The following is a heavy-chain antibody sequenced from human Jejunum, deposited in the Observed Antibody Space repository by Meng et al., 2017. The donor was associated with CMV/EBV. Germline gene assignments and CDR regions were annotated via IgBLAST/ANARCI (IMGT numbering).Heavy chain of an antibody. CDR3: ARDRPRYYYESAGYPLDY. V-gene: IGHV1-18*01. Sequence: FSDYGISWLRPAPGQGLEWMGWITPYNGNTYYARNLQGRLTVTADTSTSTAYMDLSGLRSDDTAVYYCARDRPRYYYESAGYPLDYWGQGTLVTVSS. D-gene: IGHD3-22*01. J-gene: IGHJ4*02. CDR2: ITPYNGNT. CDR1: FSDYG.